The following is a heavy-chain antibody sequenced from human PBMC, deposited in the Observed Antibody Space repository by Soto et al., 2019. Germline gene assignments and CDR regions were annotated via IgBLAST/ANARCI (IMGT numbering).Heavy chain of an antibody. V-gene: IGHV3-9*01. D-gene: IGHD6-13*01. J-gene: IGHJ1*01. CDR3: VKDESINWYSGHFRH. CDR2: INCNSGSI. Sequence: SLRLSCAASGFTFDDYAMHWVRQVPGKGLEWVSGINCNSGSIGYGDSVKGRFAISRDNAKNSLHLQMNSLSAEDTAFYYCVKDESINWYSGHFRHWGQGTLVTVSS. CDR1: GFTFDDYA.